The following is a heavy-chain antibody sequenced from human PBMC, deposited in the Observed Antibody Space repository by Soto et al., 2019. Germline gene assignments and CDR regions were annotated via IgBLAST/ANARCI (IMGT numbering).Heavy chain of an antibody. D-gene: IGHD3-3*01. CDR1: GYTFTAYC. CDR3: ASRGYDFWSGLDP. J-gene: IGHJ5*02. CDR2: INTGNGHT. V-gene: IGHV1-3*04. Sequence: ASVNVSCKSSGYTFTAYCIHWVRQAPGQRLECMGWINTGNGHTKYSQKFQGRVTITRDTSARRAYMELNSLRSEDTAVYYCASRGYDFWSGLDPWGQGTLVTVSS.